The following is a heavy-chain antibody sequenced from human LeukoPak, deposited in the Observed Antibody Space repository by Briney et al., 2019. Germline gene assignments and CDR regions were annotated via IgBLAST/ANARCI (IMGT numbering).Heavy chain of an antibody. D-gene: IGHD3-10*01. V-gene: IGHV4-34*01. CDR3: ARGRGWFDP. CDR2: INHSGST. J-gene: IGHJ5*02. Sequence: SETLSLTCAVYGGSFSGYYWSWIRQPPGKGLEWIGEINHSGSTNYNPSLKSRVTISVDTSKNQFSLKLSSVTAADTAVYYCARGRGWFDPWGQGTLVTVSS. CDR1: GGSFSGYY.